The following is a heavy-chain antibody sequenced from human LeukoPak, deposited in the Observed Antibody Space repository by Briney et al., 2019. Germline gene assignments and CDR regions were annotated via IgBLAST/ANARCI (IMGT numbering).Heavy chain of an antibody. Sequence: SETLSLTCTVSGDSISNYYWSWIRQSPGRELEWIGYMYNRGSTIYNPSPKSRVTISTDTSKNQFSLRLTSVTAADTAVYYCARAEKAVTGTLDSWGQGTLITVSS. CDR1: GDSISNYY. D-gene: IGHD6-19*01. CDR3: ARAEKAVTGTLDS. CDR2: MYNRGST. V-gene: IGHV4-59*01. J-gene: IGHJ4*02.